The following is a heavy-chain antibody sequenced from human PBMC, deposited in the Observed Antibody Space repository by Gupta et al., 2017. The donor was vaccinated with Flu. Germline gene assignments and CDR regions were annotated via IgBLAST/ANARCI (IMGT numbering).Heavy chain of an antibody. CDR2: IDPNSGGT. CDR1: GYTFTGYY. CDR3: ARVVGDCSSTSCYPFSWFDP. D-gene: IGHD2-2*01. J-gene: IGHJ5*02. V-gene: IGHV1-2*02. Sequence: QVQLVQSGAEVKKPGASVKVSCKASGYTFTGYYMHWVRQAPGQGLEWMGWIDPNSGGTNYAQKFQGRVTMTRDTSISTAYMELSRLRSGDTAVYYCARVVGDCSSTSCYPFSWFDPWGQGTLVTVSS.